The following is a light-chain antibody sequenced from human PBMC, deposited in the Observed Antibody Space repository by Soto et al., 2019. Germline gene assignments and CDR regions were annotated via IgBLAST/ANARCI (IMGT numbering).Light chain of an antibody. CDR3: QQRSNWPPMYT. Sequence: EIVLTQSPATLSLSPGERATLSCRASQSVSSYLAWYQQKPGQAPRLLIYDASNRATGIPARFSGSGSGTDFILTISSLEPEDFAVYYCQQRSNWPPMYTFGQGTKV. CDR2: DAS. V-gene: IGKV3-11*01. CDR1: QSVSSY. J-gene: IGKJ2*01.